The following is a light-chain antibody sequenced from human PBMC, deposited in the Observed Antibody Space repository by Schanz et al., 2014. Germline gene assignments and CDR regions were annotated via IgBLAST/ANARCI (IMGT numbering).Light chain of an antibody. CDR1: LSLLHSNGYNY. Sequence: DVVMTQSPLSLPVTPGEPASISCRSSLSLLHSNGYNYLDWYLQKPGQSPQLLIYLGSNRASGVPDRFSGSGSGTDFTLKISRVEAEDVGVYYCMQALQAPYNFGQGTKLEIK. J-gene: IGKJ2*01. CDR2: LGS. CDR3: MQALQAPYN. V-gene: IGKV2-28*01.